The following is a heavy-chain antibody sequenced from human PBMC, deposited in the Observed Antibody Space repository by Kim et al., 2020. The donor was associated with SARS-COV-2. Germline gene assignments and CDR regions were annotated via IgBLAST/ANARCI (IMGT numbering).Heavy chain of an antibody. Sequence: GGSLRLSCAASGFTFTTYTVHWVRQAPGKGLEWVAVIWFDESDKYYADSVKGRLTISRDNSKNTLYLQMNSLRAEDTAVYYCARTGYYGYLRNAFDIWGQGTMVTVSS. J-gene: IGHJ3*02. V-gene: IGHV3-33*01. CDR3: ARTGYYGYLRNAFDI. D-gene: IGHD3-16*01. CDR1: GFTFTTYT. CDR2: IWFDESDK.